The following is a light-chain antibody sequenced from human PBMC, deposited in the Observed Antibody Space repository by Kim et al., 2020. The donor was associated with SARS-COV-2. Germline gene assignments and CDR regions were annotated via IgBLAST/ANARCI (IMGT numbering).Light chain of an antibody. V-gene: IGKV1-39*01. CDR1: QSITSY. J-gene: IGKJ1*01. CDR3: QQSYSTPRT. CDR2: AAS. Sequence: DIQMTQSPSSLSASVGDRVTITCRASQSITSYLNWYQQKPGKAPTLLIYAASSLQSGVPSRFSGSGSGTDFTLTISSLQPEDFATYYCQQSYSTPRTFGQGTKVDIK.